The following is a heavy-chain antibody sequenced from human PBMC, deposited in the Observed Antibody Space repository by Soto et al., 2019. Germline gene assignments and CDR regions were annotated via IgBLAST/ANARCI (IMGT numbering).Heavy chain of an antibody. CDR2: INPSDGRT. CDR1: GYSLISYD. J-gene: IGHJ5*02. D-gene: IGHD2-2*02. CDR3: ARGVCTSCYNGLNWLDP. V-gene: IGHV1-46*01. Sequence: ASVMDSFESSGYSLISYDVHCGRRQHGGGVEWMGIINPSDGRTTYAQKFQGRVTMTRDTSTSTVYMELSSLRSEDTAFYYCARGVCTSCYNGLNWLDPSGQASLVTSPQ.